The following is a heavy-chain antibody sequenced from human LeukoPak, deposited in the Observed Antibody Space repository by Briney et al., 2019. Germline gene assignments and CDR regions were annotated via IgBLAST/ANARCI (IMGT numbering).Heavy chain of an antibody. D-gene: IGHD3-22*01. V-gene: IGHV3-11*01. J-gene: IGHJ4*02. CDR1: GFTFSSYA. Sequence: GGSLRLSCAASGFTFSSYAMSWIRQAPGKGLEWVSYISSSGSTIYYADSVKGRFTISRDNAKNSLYLQMNSLRAEDTAVYYCARDAKPSNYYDSSGLFVYYFDYWGQGTLVTVSS. CDR3: ARDAKPSNYYDSSGLFVYYFDY. CDR2: ISSSGSTI.